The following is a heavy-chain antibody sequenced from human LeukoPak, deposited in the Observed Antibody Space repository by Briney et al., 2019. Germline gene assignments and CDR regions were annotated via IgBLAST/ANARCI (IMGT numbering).Heavy chain of an antibody. Sequence: SETLSLACTVSGGSISSYYWSWIRQPPGKGLEWIGYIYYSGSTNYNPSLKSRVTISVDTSKNQFSLKLSPVTAADTAVYYCARLWHYYYGMDVWGQGTTVTVSS. CDR1: GGSISSYY. CDR3: ARLWHYYYGMDV. D-gene: IGHD2-21*01. CDR2: IYYSGST. V-gene: IGHV4-59*01. J-gene: IGHJ6*02.